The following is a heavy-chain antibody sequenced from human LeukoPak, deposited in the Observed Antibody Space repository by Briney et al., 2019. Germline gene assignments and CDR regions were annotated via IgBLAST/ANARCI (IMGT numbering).Heavy chain of an antibody. D-gene: IGHD3-10*01. Sequence: GASVKVSCKASGVTFSRLVVSWVRQAPGQGLEWMGQIIPYFGTSNYAQNFQGRVTLTADDATNTAYMELNRLRSDDTAVYYCTRDAGDYGGSGSYPDYWGQGTLVTVSS. CDR2: IIPYFGTS. CDR3: TRDAGDYGGSGSYPDY. CDR1: GVTFSRLV. V-gene: IGHV1-69*01. J-gene: IGHJ4*02.